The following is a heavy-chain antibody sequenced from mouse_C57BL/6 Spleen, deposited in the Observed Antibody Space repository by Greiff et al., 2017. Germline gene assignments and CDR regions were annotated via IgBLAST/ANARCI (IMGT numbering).Heavy chain of an antibody. CDR3: ARLRYSNPAMDY. CDR2: IDPSDSET. J-gene: IGHJ4*01. CDR1: GYTFTSYW. V-gene: IGHV1-52*01. D-gene: IGHD2-5*01. Sequence: QVQLQQPGAELVRPGSSVKLSCKASGYTFTSYWMHWVKQRPIQGLEWIGNIDPSDSETHYNQKFKDKATLTVDKSSSTAYMQLSSLTSEDSAVYYCARLRYSNPAMDYWGQGTSVTVSS.